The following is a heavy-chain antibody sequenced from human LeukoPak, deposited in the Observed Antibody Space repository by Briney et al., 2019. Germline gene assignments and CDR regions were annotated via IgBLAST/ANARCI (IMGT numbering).Heavy chain of an antibody. CDR2: IIPIFGTA. J-gene: IGHJ4*02. CDR1: GGTFSSYA. D-gene: IGHD6-6*01. Sequence: GASVKVSCKASGGTFSSYAISWVRQAPGQGLEWMGGIIPIFGTANYAQKFQGRVTITADKSTSTAYMELSSLRFEDTAVYYCARDDEAARHFDYWGQGTLVTVSS. V-gene: IGHV1-69*06. CDR3: ARDDEAARHFDY.